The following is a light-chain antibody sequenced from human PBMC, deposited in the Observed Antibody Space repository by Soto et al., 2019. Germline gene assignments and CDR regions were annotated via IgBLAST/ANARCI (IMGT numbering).Light chain of an antibody. CDR3: SSFTNTTTLVL. J-gene: IGLJ2*01. CDR2: EAT. V-gene: IGLV2-14*02. Sequence: QSALTQPASVSGSPGQSITISCTGTSGDVGTYDLVSWYQHHPGAAPKLMIYEATRRPSGISNRFSGSKSGDTASLTISGLQAEDEADYYCSSFTNTTTLVLFGGGTQLTVL. CDR1: SGDVGTYDL.